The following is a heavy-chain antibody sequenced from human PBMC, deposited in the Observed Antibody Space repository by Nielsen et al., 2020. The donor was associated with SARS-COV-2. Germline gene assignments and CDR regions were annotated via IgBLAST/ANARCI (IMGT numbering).Heavy chain of an antibody. Sequence: WVRQAPGQGLEWMGIINPSGGSTSYAQKFQGRVTITRDTSASTAYMELSSLRSEDTAVYYCARAPRDGYARNWFDPWGQGTLVTVSS. CDR2: INPSGGST. J-gene: IGHJ5*02. V-gene: IGHV1-46*01. CDR3: ARAPRDGYARNWFDP. D-gene: IGHD5-24*01.